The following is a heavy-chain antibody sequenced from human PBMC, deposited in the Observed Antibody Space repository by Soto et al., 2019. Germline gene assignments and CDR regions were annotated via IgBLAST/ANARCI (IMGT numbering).Heavy chain of an antibody. CDR1: GGSISSGDYY. V-gene: IGHV4-30-4*01. D-gene: IGHD1-26*01. CDR2: IYYSGST. J-gene: IGHJ6*02. Sequence: PSETLSLTCTVSGGSISSGDYYWSWIRQPPGKGLEWIGYIYYSGSTYYNPSLKSRVTISVDTSKNQFSLKLSSVTAADTAVYYCARGEGVGATIDEVRYGMDVWGQGTTVTVSS. CDR3: ARGEGVGATIDEVRYGMDV.